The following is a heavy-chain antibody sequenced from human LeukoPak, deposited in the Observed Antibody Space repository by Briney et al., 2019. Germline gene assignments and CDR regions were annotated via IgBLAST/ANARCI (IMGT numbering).Heavy chain of an antibody. CDR3: ARGGDGNWYFDL. D-gene: IGHD5-24*01. CDR1: GGSISSYY. J-gene: IGHJ2*01. Sequence: SETLSLTCTVSGGSISSYYWSWIRQPPGKGLVWIGYIYYSGSTNYNPSLKSRVTISVDTSKNQFSLKLSSVTAADTAVYYCARGGDGNWYFDLWGRGTLVTVSS. CDR2: IYYSGST. V-gene: IGHV4-59*12.